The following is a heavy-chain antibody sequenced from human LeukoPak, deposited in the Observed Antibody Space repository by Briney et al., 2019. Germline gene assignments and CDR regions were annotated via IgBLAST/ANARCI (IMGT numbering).Heavy chain of an antibody. V-gene: IGHV3-11*06. CDR3: ARKDLTIDDIVVVPAAIGY. CDR1: GFTFSDYY. Sequence: GGSLRLSCAASGFTFSDYYMSWIRQAPGKGLEWVSSISSSSSYIYYADSVKGRFTISRDNAKNSLYLQMNSLRAEDTAVYYCARKDLTIDDIVVVPAAIGYWGQGTLVTVSS. CDR2: ISSSSSYI. D-gene: IGHD2-2*02. J-gene: IGHJ4*02.